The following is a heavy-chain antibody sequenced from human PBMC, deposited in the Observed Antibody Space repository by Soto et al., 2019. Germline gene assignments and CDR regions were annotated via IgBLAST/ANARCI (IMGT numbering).Heavy chain of an antibody. CDR2: ISSSSSYI. V-gene: IGHV3-21*01. CDR3: ARAGSGYYYYYGMDV. Sequence: GGSLRLSCAASGSTFSSYSMNWVRQAPGKGLEWVSSISSSSSYIYYADSVKGRFTISRDNAKNSLYLQMNSLRAEDTAVYYCARAGSGYYYYYGMDVWGQGTTVTVSS. J-gene: IGHJ6*02. CDR1: GSTFSSYS. D-gene: IGHD2-15*01.